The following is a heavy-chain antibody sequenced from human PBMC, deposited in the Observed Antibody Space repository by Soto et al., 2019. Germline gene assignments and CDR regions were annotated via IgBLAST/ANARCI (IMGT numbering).Heavy chain of an antibody. CDR3: ARDYCSGGSCYYYYYYGMDV. V-gene: IGHV3-21*01. CDR1: GFTFSSYS. J-gene: IGHJ6*02. Sequence: EVQLVESGGGLVKPGGSLRLSCAASGFTFSSYSMNWVRQAPGKGLEWVSSISSSSSYIYYADSVKGRFTISRDNAKNSLYLQMNSLRAEDTAVYYCARDYCSGGSCYYYYYYGMDVWGQGTTVTVSS. CDR2: ISSSSSYI. D-gene: IGHD2-15*01.